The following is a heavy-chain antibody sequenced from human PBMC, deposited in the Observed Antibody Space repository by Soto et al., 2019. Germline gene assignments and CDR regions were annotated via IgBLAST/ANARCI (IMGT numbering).Heavy chain of an antibody. D-gene: IGHD3-10*01. CDR1: GYTFTSYA. V-gene: IGHV1-3*01. CDR2: INAGNGNT. J-gene: IGHJ6*02. CDR3: ARDSTGQGMDV. Sequence: QVPLVQSGAEVKKPGASVKVSCKASGYTFTSYAMHWVRQAPGQRLEWMGWINAGNGNTKYSQKFQGRVTITRDTAASTAYMELSSLRSEDTAVYYCARDSTGQGMDVWGQGTTVTVSS.